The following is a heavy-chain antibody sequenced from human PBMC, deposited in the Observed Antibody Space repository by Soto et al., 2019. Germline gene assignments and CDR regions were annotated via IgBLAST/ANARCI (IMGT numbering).Heavy chain of an antibody. CDR1: GFIFRNYL. CDR2: IQQDESEK. V-gene: IGHV3-7*03. Sequence: GGSLRLSCAASGFIFRNYLMNWVRQAPGEGLEWVANIQQDESEKYYVDSVKGRFTISRDNAKNVLYLQMNNLRAEDTAVYYCARGPLDYWGQGALVTVSS. CDR3: ARGPLDY. J-gene: IGHJ4*02.